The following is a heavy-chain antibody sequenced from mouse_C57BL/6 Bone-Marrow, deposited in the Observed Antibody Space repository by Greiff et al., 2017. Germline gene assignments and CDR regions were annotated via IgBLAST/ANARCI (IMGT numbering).Heavy chain of an antibody. D-gene: IGHD2-1*01. Sequence: VQLKESGAELVKPGASVKMSCKASGYTFTTYPIEWMKQNHGKSLEWIGNFHPYNDDTKYNEKFKGKATLTVEKSSSTVYLELSRLASGYSAVYYCARGGNYGGYSFAYWGQGTTLTVSS. V-gene: IGHV1-47*01. CDR2: FHPYNDDT. J-gene: IGHJ2*01. CDR1: GYTFTTYP. CDR3: ARGGNYGGYSFAY.